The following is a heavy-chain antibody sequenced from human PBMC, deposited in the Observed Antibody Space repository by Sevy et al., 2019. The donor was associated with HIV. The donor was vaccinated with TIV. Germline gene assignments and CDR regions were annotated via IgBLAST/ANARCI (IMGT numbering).Heavy chain of an antibody. Sequence: GGSLRLSCAASGFTFSSYDMHWVRQAPGKGLEWVAVISYDGRGKHYADSVKGRFTISRDNAKNTLYPQMNSLRVEDSAVFYCAAVALTFGGDPYENHHFMDVWGRGTRVTVSS. D-gene: IGHD3-16*01. J-gene: IGHJ6*03. CDR2: ISYDGRGK. CDR3: AAVALTFGGDPYENHHFMDV. CDR1: GFTFSSYD. V-gene: IGHV3-30*03.